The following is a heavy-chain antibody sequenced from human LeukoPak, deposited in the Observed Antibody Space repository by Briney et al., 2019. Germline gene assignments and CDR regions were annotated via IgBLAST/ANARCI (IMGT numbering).Heavy chain of an antibody. J-gene: IGHJ4*02. V-gene: IGHV3-74*01. D-gene: IGHD3-22*01. CDR2: INSDGSST. CDR3: ARQYSYDSSGYYPWDY. CDR1: GFTFSSYW. Sequence: PGGSLRLSCVASGFTFSSYWMHWVRRAPGKGLVWVSRINSDGSSTTYADSVKGRFTISRDNAENTLYLQMNSLRAEDTAMYYCARQYSYDSSGYYPWDYWGQGTLVTVSS.